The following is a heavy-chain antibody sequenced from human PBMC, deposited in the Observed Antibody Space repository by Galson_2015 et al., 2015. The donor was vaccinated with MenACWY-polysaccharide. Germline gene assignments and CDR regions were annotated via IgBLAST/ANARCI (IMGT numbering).Heavy chain of an antibody. J-gene: IGHJ4*02. CDR3: AGGSGYLIDD. CDR2: IKQDGSAI. Sequence: SLRLSCAASGFTFSTYWMNWVRLAPGKGLEWVAIIKQDGSAIHYMDSVRGRFTISRDNAKNSLFLQMNSLRTKDTAVYYCAGGSGYLIDDWGQGTLVTVSS. CDR1: GFTFSTYW. D-gene: IGHD2-2*03. V-gene: IGHV3-7*03.